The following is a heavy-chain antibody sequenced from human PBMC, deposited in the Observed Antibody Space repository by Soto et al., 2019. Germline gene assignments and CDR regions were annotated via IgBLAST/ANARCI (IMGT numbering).Heavy chain of an antibody. V-gene: IGHV1-69*02. CDR2: IIPVLGVA. Sequence: QVQLVQSGAEVKKPGSSVKVSYKASGGTLNSYTINWVRQAPGHGPEWLGRIIPVLGVANYAQTFQGRVTITADKSTSTVYMELTSLRSEDTAVYYCARSSVAAAGTLGNWGPGTLVNVSS. CDR1: GGTLNSYT. CDR3: ARSSVAAAGTLGN. D-gene: IGHD6-13*01. J-gene: IGHJ4*02.